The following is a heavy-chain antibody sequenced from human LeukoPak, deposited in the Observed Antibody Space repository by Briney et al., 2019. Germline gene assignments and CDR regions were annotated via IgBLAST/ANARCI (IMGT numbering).Heavy chain of an antibody. Sequence: GGSLRLSCAASGITLSGYWMHWVRQAPGKGLVWVSRINFDGSDTSYADFVKGRFTISRDNAKNTLFLQMNSLRAEDTAVYYCTRSLMDWDQGIRVTVSS. J-gene: IGHJ4*02. CDR1: GITLSGYW. CDR3: TRSLMD. D-gene: IGHD3-16*01. V-gene: IGHV3-74*01. CDR2: INFDGSDT.